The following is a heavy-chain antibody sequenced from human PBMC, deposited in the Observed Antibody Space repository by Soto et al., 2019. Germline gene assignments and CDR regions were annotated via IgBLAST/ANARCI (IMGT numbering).Heavy chain of an antibody. CDR2: VTTDKGKT. CDR1: GYTFTNFG. Sequence: QVQLVQSGPEVKKPGASVKVSCKTSGYTFTNFGITWVRQAPGQGLEWMGWVTTDKGKTTYAQKFQGRVTMTTDTSTSTAYMELRSLRSDDTAVSSCATRSPAFDYWGQGTLVTVSS. J-gene: IGHJ4*02. CDR3: ATRSPAFDY. V-gene: IGHV1-18*01.